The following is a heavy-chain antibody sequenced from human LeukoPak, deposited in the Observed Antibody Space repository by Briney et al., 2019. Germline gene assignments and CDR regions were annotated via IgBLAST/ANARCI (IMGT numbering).Heavy chain of an antibody. CDR3: ARGRGGGRVYYYYGMDV. CDR1: GXXXXSXG. D-gene: IGHD2-15*01. Sequence: ASVKVSCKASGXXXXSXGXXXVXXAXXXXXXXXXXXXAYNGNTNYAQKLQGRVTMTTDTSTSTAYMELRSLRSDDTAVYYCARGRGGGRVYYYYGMDVWGQGTTVTVSS. V-gene: IGHV1-18*01. J-gene: IGHJ6*02. CDR2: XXAYNGNT.